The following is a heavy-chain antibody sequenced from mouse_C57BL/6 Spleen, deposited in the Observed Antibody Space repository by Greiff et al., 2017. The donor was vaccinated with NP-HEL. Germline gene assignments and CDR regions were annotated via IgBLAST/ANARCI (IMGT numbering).Heavy chain of an antibody. CDR2: IHPNSGST. V-gene: IGHV1-64*01. Sequence: VKLQQPGAELVKPGASVKLSCKASGYTFTSYWMHWVKQRPGQGLEWIGMIHPNSGSTNYNEKFKSKATLTVDKSSSTAYMQLSSLTSEDSAVYYCARRRYYGSSWYFDVWGTGTTVTVSS. J-gene: IGHJ1*03. CDR3: ARRRYYGSSWYFDV. CDR1: GYTFTSYW. D-gene: IGHD1-1*01.